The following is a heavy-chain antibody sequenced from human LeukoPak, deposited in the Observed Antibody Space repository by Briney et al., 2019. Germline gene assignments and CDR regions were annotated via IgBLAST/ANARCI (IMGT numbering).Heavy chain of an antibody. CDR1: DDSIRNYY. J-gene: IGHJ4*02. CDR2: IYYSGST. CDR3: AGTDLIAVAGHLDC. V-gene: IGHV4-59*01. Sequence: SETLSLTCTVSDDSIRNYYWSWVRQPPGKGLEWVGHIYYSGSTSYNPTPKSRVTMSVDSSKNQFSLTLSSVTAADTAVYFCAGTDLIAVAGHLDCWGQGTLVTVSS. D-gene: IGHD6-19*01.